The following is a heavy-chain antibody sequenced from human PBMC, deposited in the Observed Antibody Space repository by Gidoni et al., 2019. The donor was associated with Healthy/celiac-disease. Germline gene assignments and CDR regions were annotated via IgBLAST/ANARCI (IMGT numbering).Heavy chain of an antibody. CDR2: ISGSGGST. D-gene: IGHD5-12*01. J-gene: IGHJ4*02. CDR1: ASTFSSYA. V-gene: IGHV3-23*01. Sequence: EVQLLVSGGGLVQPGGSLRLPCAASASTFSSYAMSWVRQAPGKGLDWVSAISGSGGSTYYADSVKGRFTISRDNSKNTLYLQMNSLRAEDTAVYYCAKAYSGYDHFDYWGQGTLVTVSS. CDR3: AKAYSGYDHFDY.